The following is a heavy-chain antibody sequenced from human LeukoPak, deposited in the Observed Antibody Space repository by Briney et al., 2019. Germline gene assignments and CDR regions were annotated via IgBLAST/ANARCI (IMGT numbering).Heavy chain of an antibody. J-gene: IGHJ4*02. CDR3: ARESVSGYYFDY. CDR1: GYTFTGYY. V-gene: IGHV1-2*02. CDR2: INPTSGGT. Sequence: GASVKVSCKASGYTFTGYYMHWVRQAPGQGLEWMGYINPTSGGTNYAQRFQGRVTMTRDTSISTAYMELSRLRSDDTAVYYCARESVSGYYFDYWGQGTPVTVSS. D-gene: IGHD3-3*01.